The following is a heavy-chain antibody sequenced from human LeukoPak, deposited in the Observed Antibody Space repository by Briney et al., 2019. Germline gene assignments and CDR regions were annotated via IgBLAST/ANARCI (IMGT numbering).Heavy chain of an antibody. CDR1: GYTFTSYG. D-gene: IGHD1-26*01. V-gene: IGHV1-18*01. J-gene: IGHJ6*02. CDR2: ISAYNGNT. CDR3: ARDAATLNPRYYYGMDV. Sequence: ASVKVSCKASGYTFTSYGTSWVRQAPGQGLEWMGWISAYNGNTNYAQKLQGRVTMTTDTSTSTAYMELRSLRSDDTAVYYCARDAATLNPRYYYGMDVWGQGTTVTVSS.